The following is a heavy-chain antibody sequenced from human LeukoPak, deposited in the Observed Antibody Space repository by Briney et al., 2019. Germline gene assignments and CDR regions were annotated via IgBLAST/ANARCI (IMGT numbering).Heavy chain of an antibody. CDR2: IYPGDSDT. V-gene: IGHV5-51*01. CDR1: GYSFTSYW. Sequence: GASLKISFKGSGYSFTSYWIGWVRQMPGKGLGWMGIIYPGDSDTRYSPSFQGQVTISADKSISTAYLQWSSLKASDTAMYYCARPYCSGGSCYPAEYYFDYWGQGTLVTVSS. CDR3: ARPYCSGGSCYPAEYYFDY. D-gene: IGHD2-15*01. J-gene: IGHJ4*02.